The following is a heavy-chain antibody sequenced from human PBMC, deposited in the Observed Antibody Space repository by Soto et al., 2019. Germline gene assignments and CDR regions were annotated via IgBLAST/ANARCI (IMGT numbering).Heavy chain of an antibody. J-gene: IGHJ4*02. D-gene: IGHD3-22*01. Sequence: QVQLVESGGGVVQPGRSLRLSCAASGFTFSSYAMHWVRQAPGKGLEWVAVISYDGSNKYYADSVKGRFTISRDNSKNTLYLQMNSLRAEDTAVYYCARDESRDYYDSSGHPLYWGQGTLVTVSS. CDR2: ISYDGSNK. CDR1: GFTFSSYA. V-gene: IGHV3-30-3*01. CDR3: ARDESRDYYDSSGHPLY.